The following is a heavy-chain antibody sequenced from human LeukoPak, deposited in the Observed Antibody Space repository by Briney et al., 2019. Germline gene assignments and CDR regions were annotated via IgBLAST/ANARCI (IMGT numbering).Heavy chain of an antibody. CDR3: ARLRGFPLWLD. CDR1: GFTFSSYW. CDR2: IKQGGSEK. J-gene: IGHJ4*02. Sequence: GGSLRLSCAASGFTFSSYWMSWVRQAPGKGLEWVANIKQGGSEKYYVDSVKGRFTISRDNAKNSLYLQMNSLRAEDTAVYYCARLRGFPLWLDWGQGTLVTVSS. D-gene: IGHD5-12*01. V-gene: IGHV3-7*01.